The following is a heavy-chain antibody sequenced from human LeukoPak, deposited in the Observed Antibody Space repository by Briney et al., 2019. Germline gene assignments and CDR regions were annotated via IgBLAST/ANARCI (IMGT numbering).Heavy chain of an antibody. Sequence: GRSLRLSCAASGFTFSSYAMHWVRQAPGKGLEWVAGISYDGSNKYYADSVKGRFTISRDNSKNTLYLQMNSLRAEDTAVYYCARDGGYGSGSYYPYYFDYWGQGTLVTVSS. V-gene: IGHV3-30-3*01. J-gene: IGHJ4*02. CDR2: ISYDGSNK. CDR3: ARDGGYGSGSYYPYYFDY. D-gene: IGHD3-10*01. CDR1: GFTFSSYA.